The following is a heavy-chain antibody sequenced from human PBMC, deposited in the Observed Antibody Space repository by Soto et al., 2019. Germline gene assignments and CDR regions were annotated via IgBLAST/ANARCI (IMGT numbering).Heavy chain of an antibody. CDR1: GFTFSSYA. J-gene: IGHJ4*02. V-gene: IGHV3-23*01. CDR2: ITGSDGNT. CDR3: AKTVSTTWAFDY. Sequence: EVQLLESGGGLVQPGGSLRLSCAASGFTFSSYAMSWVRQAPGKGLEWVSAITGSDGNTYYADYVKGRFTISRDNSKNTLYLQMNSLRADDTAVYYCAKTVSTTWAFDYWGQGTLVTVSS. D-gene: IGHD2-2*01.